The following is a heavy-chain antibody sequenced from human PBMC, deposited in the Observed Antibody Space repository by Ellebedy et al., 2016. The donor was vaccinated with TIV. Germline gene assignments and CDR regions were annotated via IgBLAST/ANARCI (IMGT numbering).Heavy chain of an antibody. V-gene: IGHV4-59*01. D-gene: IGHD3-3*01. Sequence: GSLRLSXTVFGDSISSYYWYWLRQSPGKGLDWIGYIYSSGTTNYNPSLKSRVTISRDTSKNQFSLTLSSVTTADTAVYYCARFAPLGPGISSNVFEPWGQGIMVTVSS. J-gene: IGHJ5*02. CDR1: GDSISSYY. CDR2: IYSSGTT. CDR3: ARFAPLGPGISSNVFEP.